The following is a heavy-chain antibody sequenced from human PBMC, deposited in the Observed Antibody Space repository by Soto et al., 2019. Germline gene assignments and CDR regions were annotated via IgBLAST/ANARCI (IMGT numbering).Heavy chain of an antibody. J-gene: IGHJ6*02. D-gene: IGHD1-26*01. CDR3: ARDMSGGTYNYYYGMDV. V-gene: IGHV3-23*01. Sequence: EVQLLESGGGLGQPGGSLRLSCAASGFSFSSYAMTWVRQAPGRGLEWVSAISGSGSPTYYADSVKGRFTISRDNSKNTLYLQMNSLRVDDTAVYYCARDMSGGTYNYYYGMDVWGQGTTDSVSS. CDR2: ISGSGSPT. CDR1: GFSFSSYA.